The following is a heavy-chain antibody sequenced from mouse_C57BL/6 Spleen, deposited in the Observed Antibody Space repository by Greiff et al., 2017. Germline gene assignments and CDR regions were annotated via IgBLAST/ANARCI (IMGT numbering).Heavy chain of an antibody. D-gene: IGHD4-1*01. CDR3: TVWDEAY. CDR2: IRLKSDNYAT. CDR1: GFTFSNYW. Sequence: LEASGGGLVQPGGSMKLSCVASGFTFSNYWMNWVRQSPAKGLELVAQIRLKSDNYATHYAESVQGRFTISRDESKMSVYQQMNNVRAECTVSYYCTVWDEAYWGQGTLVTVSA. J-gene: IGHJ3*01. V-gene: IGHV6-3*01.